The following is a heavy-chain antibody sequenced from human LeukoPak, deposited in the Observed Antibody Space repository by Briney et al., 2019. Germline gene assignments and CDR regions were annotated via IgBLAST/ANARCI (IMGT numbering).Heavy chain of an antibody. J-gene: IGHJ6*02. CDR1: GFTVSSNY. CDR3: ARVAGPYYYYGMDV. CDR2: IYSGGST. D-gene: IGHD6-19*01. Sequence: GGSLRLSCAASGFTVSSNYMSWVRQAPGKGLEWVSVIYSGGSTYYADSVKGRFTISRDNSKNTLYLQMNSLRAEDTAVYYCARVAGPYYYYGMDVWGQGTTVTVSS. V-gene: IGHV3-53*01.